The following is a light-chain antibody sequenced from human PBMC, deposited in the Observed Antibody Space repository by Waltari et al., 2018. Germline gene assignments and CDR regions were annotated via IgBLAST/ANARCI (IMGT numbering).Light chain of an antibody. Sequence: DIVLTQSPATLSLSPGERALLSCRASQSVSNYVAWYQQKPGQAPVILISDASNRASGIPARFSGRGSGTEFTLIISSLETEDFATYYCQQRTKWPRTFGQGT. CDR3: QQRTKWPRT. J-gene: IGKJ1*01. CDR2: DAS. CDR1: QSVSNY. V-gene: IGKV3-11*01.